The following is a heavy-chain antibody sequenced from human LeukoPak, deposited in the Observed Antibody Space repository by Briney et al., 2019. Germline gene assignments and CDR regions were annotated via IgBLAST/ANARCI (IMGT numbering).Heavy chain of an antibody. J-gene: IGHJ4*02. V-gene: IGHV3-23*01. CDR3: AKDPDIVGATTPDY. Sequence: GGSLRLSCAASGFTFSSYAMSWVRQAPGKGLEWVSAISGSGGSTYYADSVKGRFTISRDNSKNTLNLQMNSLRAEDTAVYYCAKDPDIVGATTPDYWGQGTLVTVSS. D-gene: IGHD1-26*01. CDR2: ISGSGGST. CDR1: GFTFSSYA.